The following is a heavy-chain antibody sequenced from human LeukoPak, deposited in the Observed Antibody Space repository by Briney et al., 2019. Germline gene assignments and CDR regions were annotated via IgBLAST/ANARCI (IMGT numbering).Heavy chain of an antibody. V-gene: IGHV3-21*01. J-gene: IGHJ5*02. CDR2: ISSSSSYI. CDR1: GFSFSTFT. D-gene: IGHD3/OR15-3a*01. Sequence: GGSLRLSCEASGFSFSTFTMDWVRQAPGKGLEWVSSISSSSSYIYYADSVKGRFTISRDNAKNSLFLQMNSLRAEDTAVYYCARGLGWLHSWGQGTLVTVSS. CDR3: ARGLGWLHS.